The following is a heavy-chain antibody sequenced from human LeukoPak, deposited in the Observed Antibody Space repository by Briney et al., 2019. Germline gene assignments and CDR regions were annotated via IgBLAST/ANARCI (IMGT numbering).Heavy chain of an antibody. V-gene: IGHV3-21*01. CDR1: GFTFSAYS. J-gene: IGHJ4*02. CDR3: ARDAGVGATFDY. CDR2: ISRSANYI. D-gene: IGHD1-26*01. Sequence: GGSLRLSCAASGFTFSAYSLHWVRQAPGKGLEWVSCISRSANYIYYADSVKGRFTISRDNARNSVFLQMNSLRAEDTAMYYCARDAGVGATFDYWGQGTLVTVSS.